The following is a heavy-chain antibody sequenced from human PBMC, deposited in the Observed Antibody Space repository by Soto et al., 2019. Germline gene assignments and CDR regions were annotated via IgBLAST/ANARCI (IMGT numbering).Heavy chain of an antibody. J-gene: IGHJ5*02. D-gene: IGHD3-10*01. V-gene: IGHV4-59*02. CDR1: GATGSAYY. CDR3: ARESAGSGKNNWFDP. CDR2: IYHTGST. Sequence: SETLSLTCPVSGATGSAYYWSWVLQPPGKGLEWIGYIYHTGSTFYNDSLKSRVTMSMDTSKNQLSLTLNSVTAADTAVYYCARESAGSGKNNWFDPWGQGTLVNVS.